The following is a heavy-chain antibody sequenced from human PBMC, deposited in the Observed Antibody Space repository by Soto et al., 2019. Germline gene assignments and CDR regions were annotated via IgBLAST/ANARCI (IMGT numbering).Heavy chain of an antibody. J-gene: IGHJ4*02. CDR2: ISGSGGST. CDR1: GFTFSNYA. CDR3: ARMRGYSYGYVPY. Sequence: PGGSLRLACAASGFTFSNYAMNWVRQAPGKGLEWVSVISGSGGSTYYADSVKGRFTISRDNSRNTLYLQMNSLRAEDTAVYYCARMRGYSYGYVPYWGQGTLVTVSS. V-gene: IGHV3-23*01. D-gene: IGHD5-18*01.